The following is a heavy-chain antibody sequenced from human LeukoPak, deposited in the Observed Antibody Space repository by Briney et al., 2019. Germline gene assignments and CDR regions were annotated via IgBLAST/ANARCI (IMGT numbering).Heavy chain of an antibody. CDR2: IYYSGST. CDR3: ARQVWSGYPYFDY. V-gene: IGHV4-30-4*08. Sequence: PSETLSLTCTVSGGSISSGDYFWTWIRQPPGKGLKYIGYIYYSGSTYYNPSLKSRVTISLDTSKNQFSLKLSSVTAADTAVFYCARQVWSGYPYFDYWGQGALVTVSS. J-gene: IGHJ4*02. CDR1: GGSISSGDYF. D-gene: IGHD3-3*01.